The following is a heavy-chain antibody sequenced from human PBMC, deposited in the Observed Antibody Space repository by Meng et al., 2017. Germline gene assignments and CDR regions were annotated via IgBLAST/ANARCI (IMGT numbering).Heavy chain of an antibody. D-gene: IGHD3-3*01. CDR1: GYTFTSYD. V-gene: IGHV1-8*01. J-gene: IGHJ3*02. Sequence: ASVKVSCKASGYTFTSYDINWVRQATGQGLEWMGWMNPNSGNTGYAQKFQGRVTMTRNTSISTAYMELSSLRSEDTAVYYCARGPEGPPYYDFWSGYYTAVDAFDTWGQGTMVTVSS. CDR3: ARGPEGPPYYDFWSGYYTAVDAFDT. CDR2: MNPNSGNT.